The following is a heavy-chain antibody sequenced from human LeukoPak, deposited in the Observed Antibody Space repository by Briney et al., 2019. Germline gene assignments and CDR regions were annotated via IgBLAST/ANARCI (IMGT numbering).Heavy chain of an antibody. J-gene: IGHJ4*02. CDR2: ISYDGSNK. V-gene: IGHV3-30-3*01. CDR1: GFIFRSFA. D-gene: IGHD5-18*01. CDR3: ARDRPWIRLWSQFDH. Sequence: HPGGSLRLSCAASGFIFRSFAMHWVRQAPGKGLEWVALISYDGSNKYYADSVKGRLTISRDNSKNTLYLQMNSLRGEDTAVYYCARDRPWIRLWSQFDHWGQGTLVTVSS.